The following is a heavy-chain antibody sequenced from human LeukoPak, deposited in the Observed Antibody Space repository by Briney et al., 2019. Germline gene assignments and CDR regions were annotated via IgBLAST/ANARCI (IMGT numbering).Heavy chain of an antibody. D-gene: IGHD5/OR15-5a*01. Sequence: GASVKVSCKASGYTFTGYYMHWVRQAPGQGLEWMGWINPNSGGANYAQKFQGRVTMTRDTSISTAYMELSRLRSDDTAVYYCARTYSTIRGPPDAFDIWGQGTMVTVSS. CDR2: INPNSGGA. CDR1: GYTFTGYY. J-gene: IGHJ3*02. V-gene: IGHV1-2*02. CDR3: ARTYSTIRGPPDAFDI.